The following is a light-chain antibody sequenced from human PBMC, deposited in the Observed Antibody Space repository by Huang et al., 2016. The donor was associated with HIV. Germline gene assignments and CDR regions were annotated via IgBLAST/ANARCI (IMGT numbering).Light chain of an antibody. V-gene: IGKV1-33*01. CDR2: GAS. J-gene: IGKJ4*01. CDR1: QDITNY. Sequence: DIQMTQSPSSLSASVGDRVTITCKASQDITNYLSWYQQKRGQAPKLLIYGASNLETGGPSRFSGSGSGTDFTLTISSLQPEDFATYYCQQYDNLPLTFGGGTKVEIK. CDR3: QQYDNLPLT.